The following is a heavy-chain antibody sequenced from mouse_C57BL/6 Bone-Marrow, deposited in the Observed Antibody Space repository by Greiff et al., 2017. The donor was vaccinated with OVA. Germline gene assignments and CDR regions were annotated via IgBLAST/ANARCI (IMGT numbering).Heavy chain of an antibody. V-gene: IGHV1-64*01. D-gene: IGHD2-5*01. Sequence: QVQLQQPGAELVKPGASVKLSCKASGYTFTSYWMHWVKQRPGQGLEWIGMIHPNSGSTNYNEKFKSKATLTADKSSSTAYMQLSSLTSEDSAVYYCASSPYYSNSFAYWGQGTLVTVSA. CDR2: IHPNSGST. CDR3: ASSPYYSNSFAY. CDR1: GYTFTSYW. J-gene: IGHJ3*01.